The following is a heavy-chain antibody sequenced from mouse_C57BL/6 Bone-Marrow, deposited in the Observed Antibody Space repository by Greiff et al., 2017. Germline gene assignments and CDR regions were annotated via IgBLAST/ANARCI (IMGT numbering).Heavy chain of an antibody. CDR2: INPGSGGT. Sequence: QVKLQQSGAELVRPGTSVKVSCKASGYAFTNSLIEWVKQRPGQGLEWIGVINPGSGGTNYNEKFKGKATLTADKSSSTAYMQLSSLTSEDSAVYFCAREVGNYGAYWGQGTLVTVSA. D-gene: IGHD2-1*01. V-gene: IGHV1-54*01. J-gene: IGHJ3*01. CDR3: AREVGNYGAY. CDR1: GYAFTNSL.